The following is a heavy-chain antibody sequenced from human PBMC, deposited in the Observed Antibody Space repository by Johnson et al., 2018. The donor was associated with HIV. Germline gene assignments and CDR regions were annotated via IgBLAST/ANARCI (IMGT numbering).Heavy chain of an antibody. J-gene: IGHJ3*02. V-gene: IGHV3-11*04. D-gene: IGHD2-21*01. CDR3: AKGDPVEGDVDDAFDI. CDR1: GFTFSDYY. Sequence: QVQLVESGGGLVQPGRSLRLSCTASGFTFSDYYMSWIRQAPGKGLEWVSYISSSGSTIYYADSVKGRFTISRDNAKNSLYLRMNSLRDDETALYYCAKGDPVEGDVDDAFDIWGQGTMVTVSS. CDR2: ISSSGSTI.